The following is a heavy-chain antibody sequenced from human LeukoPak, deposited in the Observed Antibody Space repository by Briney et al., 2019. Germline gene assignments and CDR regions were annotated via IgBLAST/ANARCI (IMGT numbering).Heavy chain of an antibody. CDR2: IHTNTGDP. J-gene: IGHJ4*02. V-gene: IGHV7-4-1*02. Sequence: GASVKASCKASGYPVNPSGVNWGRQAPGQGLEYMGWIHTNTGDPTHAQSFTGRFVFSLDTSVSTAYLQSSSLQAEDPAVYYCARAGAARLSHDYWGQGTLVSVSS. CDR1: GYPVNPSG. D-gene: IGHD6-6*01. CDR3: ARAGAARLSHDY.